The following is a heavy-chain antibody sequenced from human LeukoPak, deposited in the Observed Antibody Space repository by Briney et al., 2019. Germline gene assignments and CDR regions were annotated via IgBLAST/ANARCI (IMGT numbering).Heavy chain of an antibody. V-gene: IGHV1-8*01. CDR1: GYIFSSYD. Sequence: ASVKASCTASGYIFSSYDINWVRQAPGQGLEWVGWMNPDSGDTGYAQKFRGRVTMTRNTSINTAYMDLSSLRSEDTAVYYCAREAIVESKDAFDIWGQGTTVIVSP. D-gene: IGHD2-15*01. J-gene: IGHJ3*02. CDR2: MNPDSGDT. CDR3: AREAIVESKDAFDI.